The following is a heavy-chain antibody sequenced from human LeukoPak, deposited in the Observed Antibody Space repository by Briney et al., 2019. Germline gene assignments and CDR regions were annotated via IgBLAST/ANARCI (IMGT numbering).Heavy chain of an antibody. V-gene: IGHV4-34*01. CDR1: GGSFSGYY. CDR3: ARHFSSYGSGSPIRY. Sequence: SETLSLTCAVYGGSFSGYYWSWIRQPPGKGLERIGEINHSGSTSYNPSLKSRVTISVDTSKNQFSLKLSSVTAADTAVYYCARHFSSYGSGSPIRYWGQGTLVTVSS. J-gene: IGHJ4*02. D-gene: IGHD3-10*01. CDR2: INHSGST.